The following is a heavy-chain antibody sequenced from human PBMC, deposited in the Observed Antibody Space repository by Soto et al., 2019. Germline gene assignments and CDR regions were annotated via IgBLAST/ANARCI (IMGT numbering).Heavy chain of an antibody. Sequence: GVSLRLSFASSGFTFSIYVMSWVCQAPGKGLEWVSAISGSGGSTYYADSVKGRFTISRDNSKNTLYLQMNSLRAEDTAVYYCAKDPLMKNYGMDVWGQGTTVTVSS. CDR3: AKDPLMKNYGMDV. D-gene: IGHD2-8*01. CDR1: GFTFSIYV. CDR2: ISGSGGST. V-gene: IGHV3-23*01. J-gene: IGHJ6*02.